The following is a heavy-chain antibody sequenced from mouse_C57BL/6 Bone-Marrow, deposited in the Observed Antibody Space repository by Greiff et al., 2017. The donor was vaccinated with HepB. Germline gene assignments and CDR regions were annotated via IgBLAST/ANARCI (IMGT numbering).Heavy chain of an antibody. CDR1: GYTFTSYW. Sequence: QVQLQQSGAELVKPGASVKLSCKASGYTFTSYWMHWVKQRPGQGLEWIGMIHPNSGSTNYNEKFKSKATLTVDKSSSTAYMQLSSLTSEDSAVYYCEVLREGYFDYWGQGTTLTVSS. CDR3: EVLREGYFDY. CDR2: IHPNSGST. V-gene: IGHV1-64*01. J-gene: IGHJ2*01. D-gene: IGHD1-1*01.